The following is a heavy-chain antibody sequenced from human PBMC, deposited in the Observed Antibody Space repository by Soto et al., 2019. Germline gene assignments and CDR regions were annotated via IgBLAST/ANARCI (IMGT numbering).Heavy chain of an antibody. CDR2: INGDGGTI. CDR1: GFTFSTSW. D-gene: IGHD1-7*01. V-gene: IGHV3-74*01. CDR3: TRGGNYYFDY. Sequence: EVQLVEAGGGLVQPGGSLRLSCAASGFTFSTSWIHWVRQAPGKGLVWVSRINGDGGTINYADSVKGRVPISRDNAKSTVYLQMNSLSADDTAVYYCTRGGNYYFDYWGQGTLVSVST. J-gene: IGHJ4*02.